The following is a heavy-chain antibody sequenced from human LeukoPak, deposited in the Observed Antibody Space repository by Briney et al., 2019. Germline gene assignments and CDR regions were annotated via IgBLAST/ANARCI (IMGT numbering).Heavy chain of an antibody. V-gene: IGHV1-18*01. CDR2: ISAYNGNT. CDR3: ARGESDYGDQHPDY. Sequence: APLKVSCKASGYTFTSYGISWVRQAPGQGLEWMGWISAYNGNTNYAQKLQGRVTMTTDTSTSTAYMELRSLRSDDTAVYYCARGESDYGDQHPDYWGQGTLVTVSS. D-gene: IGHD4-17*01. J-gene: IGHJ4*02. CDR1: GYTFTSYG.